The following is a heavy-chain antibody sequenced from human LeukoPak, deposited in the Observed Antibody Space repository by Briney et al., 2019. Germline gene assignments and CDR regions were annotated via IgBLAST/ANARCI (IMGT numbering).Heavy chain of an antibody. CDR3: ARGVLGYYYYMDV. CDR1: GGTFSSYS. D-gene: IGHD3-16*01. V-gene: IGHV1-69*05. J-gene: IGHJ6*03. CDR2: IIPIFGTA. Sequence: SVKVSCKASGGTFSSYSINWVRQAPGQGLEWMGRIIPIFGTANYARKFQGRVTITTDESTSTAYMELSSLRSDDTAVYYCARGVLGYYYYMDVWGKGTTVTVSS.